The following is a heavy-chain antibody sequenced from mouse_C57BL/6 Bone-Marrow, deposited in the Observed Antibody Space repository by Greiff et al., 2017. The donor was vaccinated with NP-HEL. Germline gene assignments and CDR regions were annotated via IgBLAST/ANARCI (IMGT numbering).Heavy chain of an antibody. D-gene: IGHD2-5*01. Sequence: QVQLQQSGAELARPGASVKLSCKASGYTFTSYGISWVKQRTGQGLEWIGEIYPRSGNTYYNEKFKGKATLTADKSSSPAYMELRSLTSEDSAVYFCARYYSNYWFAYWGQGTLVTVSA. J-gene: IGHJ3*01. CDR2: IYPRSGNT. V-gene: IGHV1-81*01. CDR1: GYTFTSYG. CDR3: ARYYSNYWFAY.